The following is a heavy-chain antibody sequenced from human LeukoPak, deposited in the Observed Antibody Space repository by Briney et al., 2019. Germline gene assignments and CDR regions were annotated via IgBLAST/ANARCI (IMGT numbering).Heavy chain of an antibody. CDR2: IHYSGST. V-gene: IGHV4-59*08. D-gene: IGHD1-26*01. J-gene: IGHJ4*02. CDR3: ARVSGSYWY. Sequence: PSETLSLTCTVSGGSINNYYWNWIRQPPGKGLEWSGYIHYSGSTNYNPSLKSRVTISVDTSKNQFSLNLSSVTAADTAVYYCARVSGSYWYWGQGTLVTVSS. CDR1: GGSINNYY.